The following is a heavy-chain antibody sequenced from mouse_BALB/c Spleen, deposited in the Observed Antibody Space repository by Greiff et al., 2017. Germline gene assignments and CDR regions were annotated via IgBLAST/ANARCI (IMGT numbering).Heavy chain of an antibody. CDR1: GYAFTNYL. J-gene: IGHJ4*01. Sequence: QVQLQQSGAELVRPGTSVKVSCKASGYAFTNYLIEWVKQRPGQGLEWIGVINPGSGGTNYNEKFKGKATLTADKSSSTAYMQLSSLTSDDSAVYVCARSGGYAMDYWGQGTSVTVSS. D-gene: IGHD3-1*01. CDR3: ARSGGYAMDY. V-gene: IGHV1-54*01. CDR2: INPGSGGT.